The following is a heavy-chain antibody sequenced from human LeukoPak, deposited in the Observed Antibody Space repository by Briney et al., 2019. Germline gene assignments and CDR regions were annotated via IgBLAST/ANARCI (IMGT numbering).Heavy chain of an antibody. V-gene: IGHV3-23*01. D-gene: IGHD3-22*01. Sequence: TGGSLRLSSSASGFTYRSFVRIGARQAPGRGLEWVSAISGSGGSTYYADSVKGRFTISRDNSKNTLYLQMNSQRAEDTAVYYCAKVRLVVLATTVHNFFDLWGQGTLVTVSS. CDR1: GFTYRSFV. J-gene: IGHJ5*02. CDR2: ISGSGGST. CDR3: AKVRLVVLATTVHNFFDL.